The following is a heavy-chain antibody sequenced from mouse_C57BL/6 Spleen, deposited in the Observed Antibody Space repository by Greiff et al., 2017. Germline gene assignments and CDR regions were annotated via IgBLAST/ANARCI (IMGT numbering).Heavy chain of an antibody. Sequence: EVQLQQSGPELVKPGASVKISCKASGYSFTGYYMNWVKQSPEKSLEWIGEINPSTGGTTYNQKFKAKATLTVDKSSSTAYMQLKSLTSEDSAVYYCAREGNDYHYYAMDYWGQGTSVTVSS. V-gene: IGHV1-42*01. CDR1: GYSFTGYY. D-gene: IGHD2-4*01. J-gene: IGHJ4*01. CDR2: INPSTGGT. CDR3: AREGNDYHYYAMDY.